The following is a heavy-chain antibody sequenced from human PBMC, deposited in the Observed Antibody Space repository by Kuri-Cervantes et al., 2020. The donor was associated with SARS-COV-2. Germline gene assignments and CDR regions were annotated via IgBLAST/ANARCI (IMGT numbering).Heavy chain of an antibody. CDR1: GDFVTNHH. V-gene: IGHV4-59*02. Sequence: SETLSLTCNVSGDFVTNHHWSWIRQPPEKGLEWMGYIFYTGITDYNPSLKSRVTISVDTSKNQFSLKLSSVTAAGTAVYYCARSVVVPATRFDPWGQGTLVTVSS. CDR3: ARSVVVPATRFDP. CDR2: IFYTGIT. J-gene: IGHJ5*02. D-gene: IGHD2-2*01.